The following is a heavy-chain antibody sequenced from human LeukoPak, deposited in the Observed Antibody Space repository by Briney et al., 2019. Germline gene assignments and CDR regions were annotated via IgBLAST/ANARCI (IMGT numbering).Heavy chain of an antibody. V-gene: IGHV3-23*01. CDR2: ISASGGRT. D-gene: IGHD3-3*02. Sequence: GGSLRLSCAASGFTFSSYDMSWVRQAPGKGLEWVSAISASGGRTYYADSVKGRFTISRDNSKNTLYLQMNSLRAEDTAVYYCAKDQVSRSPYNWFDPWGQGTLVTVSS. CDR1: GFTFSSYD. CDR3: AKDQVSRSPYNWFDP. J-gene: IGHJ5*02.